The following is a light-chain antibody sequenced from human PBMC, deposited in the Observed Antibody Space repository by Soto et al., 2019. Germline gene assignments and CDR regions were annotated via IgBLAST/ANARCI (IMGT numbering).Light chain of an antibody. CDR3: QSYDSSLSGSVV. Sequence: QSLLTQPPSVSGAPGQRVTISCTGSSSNIGAGYDVHWYQQLPGTAPKVFIYGNSNRPSGVPDRFSGSRSGTSASLAITGLQAEDEADYYCQSYDSSLSGSVVFGGGTKLTV. V-gene: IGLV1-40*01. J-gene: IGLJ2*01. CDR1: SSNIGAGYD. CDR2: GNS.